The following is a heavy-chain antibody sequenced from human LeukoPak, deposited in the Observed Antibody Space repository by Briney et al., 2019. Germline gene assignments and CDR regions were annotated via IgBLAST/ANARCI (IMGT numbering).Heavy chain of an antibody. J-gene: IGHJ5*02. D-gene: IGHD3-3*01. Sequence: PSETLSLTCTVSGGSISNYYWSWIRQPAGKGLEWIGRIYTSGSTNYNPSLKSRVTMSVDTSKNQFSLKLSSVTAADTAVYYCARTGRLEWLLGGFNWFDPWGQGTLVTVSS. CDR2: IYTSGST. CDR3: ARTGRLEWLLGGFNWFDP. V-gene: IGHV4-4*07. CDR1: GGSISNYY.